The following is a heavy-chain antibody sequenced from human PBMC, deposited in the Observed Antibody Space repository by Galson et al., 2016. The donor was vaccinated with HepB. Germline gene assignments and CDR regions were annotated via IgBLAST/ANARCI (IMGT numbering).Heavy chain of an antibody. CDR2: IISDSRNI. Sequence: SLTPSCACSGSTCSREGMAWVRQAPGKGLEWISYIISDSRNIYYADSVKGRFTISRDNAKNSLYLQMNSLRDEDTAVYYWAREIPSRGKSDYWGQGTLVTVSS. J-gene: IGHJ4*02. V-gene: IGHV3-48*02. D-gene: IGHD3-10*01. CDR1: GSTCSREG. CDR3: AREIPSRGKSDY.